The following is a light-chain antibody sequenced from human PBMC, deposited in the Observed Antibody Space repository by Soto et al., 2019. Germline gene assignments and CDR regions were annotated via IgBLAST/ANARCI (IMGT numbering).Light chain of an antibody. CDR1: QSVTSY. V-gene: IGKV3-11*01. CDR3: QQRTNWSPPA. Sequence: DIILTQSPATQSLSPGERATLSCRASQSVTSYLAWYQQKPGQAPRLLMSDISNRATGVPARFSGRGYGTDFNLTISSLEPEDFAVYYCQQRTNWSPPAFGGGTKVEIK. CDR2: DIS. J-gene: IGKJ4*01.